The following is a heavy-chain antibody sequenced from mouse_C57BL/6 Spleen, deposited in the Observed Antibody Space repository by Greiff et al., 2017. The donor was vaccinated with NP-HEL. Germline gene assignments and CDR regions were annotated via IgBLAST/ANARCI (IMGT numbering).Heavy chain of an antibody. CDR3: ARTGYYAMDY. CDR1: GFTFSDYG. CDR2: ISSGSSTI. D-gene: IGHD3-1*01. Sequence: EVKVVDSGGGLVKPGGSLKLSCAASGFTFSDYGMHWVRQAPEKGLEWVAYISSGSSTIYYADTVKGRFTISRDNAKNTLFLQMTSLRSEDTAMYYCARTGYYAMDYWGQGTSVTVSS. J-gene: IGHJ4*01. V-gene: IGHV5-17*01.